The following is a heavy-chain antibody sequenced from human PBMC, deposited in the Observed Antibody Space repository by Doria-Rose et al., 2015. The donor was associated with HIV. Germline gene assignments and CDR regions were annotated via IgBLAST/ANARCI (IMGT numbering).Heavy chain of an antibody. D-gene: IGHD2-15*01. V-gene: IGHV4-4*07. CDR3: ARHSTVIASNFDY. CDR1: GGSITSYY. CDR2: MYSSGSS. J-gene: IGHJ4*02. Sequence: QVQLQESGPGLVKPSETLSLTCTVSGGSITSYYWTRIRQPPGKGLEWIGDMYSSGSSTYTPSLKSRVSMSVDTSKNQFSLRLTSVTAADTAVYYCARHSTVIASNFDYWGPGTLVTVS.